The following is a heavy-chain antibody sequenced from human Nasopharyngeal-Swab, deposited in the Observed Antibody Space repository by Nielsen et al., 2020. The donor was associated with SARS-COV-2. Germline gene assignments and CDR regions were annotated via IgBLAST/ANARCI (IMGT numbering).Heavy chain of an antibody. CDR1: GFTFSSYA. J-gene: IGHJ5*02. V-gene: IGHV3-30-3*01. CDR3: ANWFDP. Sequence: GGSPRLSCAASGFTFSSYAMHWVRQAPGKGLEWVAVISYDGSNKYYADSVKGRFTISRDNSKNTLYLQMNSLRAEDTAVYYCANWFDPWGQGTLVTVSS. CDR2: ISYDGSNK.